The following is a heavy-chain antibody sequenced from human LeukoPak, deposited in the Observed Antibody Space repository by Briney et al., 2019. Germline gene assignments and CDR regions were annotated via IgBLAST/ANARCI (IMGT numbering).Heavy chain of an antibody. D-gene: IGHD3-10*01. CDR3: ARIGVVRGVAYYYYGMDV. Sequence: PSETLSLTCAVYGGSFSGYYWSWIRQPPGKGLEWIGEINHSGSTNYNPSLKSRVTISVDTSKNQFSLKLSSVTAADTAVYYCARIGVVRGVAYYYYGMDVWGKGTTVTVSS. CDR1: GGSFSGYY. J-gene: IGHJ6*04. CDR2: INHSGST. V-gene: IGHV4-34*01.